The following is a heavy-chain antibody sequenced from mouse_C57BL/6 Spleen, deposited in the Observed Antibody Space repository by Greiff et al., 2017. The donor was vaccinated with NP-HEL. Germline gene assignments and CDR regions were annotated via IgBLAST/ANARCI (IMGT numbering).Heavy chain of an antibody. CDR1: GYTFTDYE. CDR3: TERRDYNPAWFAY. V-gene: IGHV1-15*01. J-gene: IGHJ3*01. D-gene: IGHD2-13*01. Sequence: QVQLKESGAELVRPGASVTLSCKASGYTFTDYEMHWVKQTPVHGLEWIGAIDPETGGTAYNQKFKGKALLTADKSSSTAYMELRSLTSEDSAVDYCTERRDYNPAWFAYWGQGTLVTVSA. CDR2: IDPETGGT.